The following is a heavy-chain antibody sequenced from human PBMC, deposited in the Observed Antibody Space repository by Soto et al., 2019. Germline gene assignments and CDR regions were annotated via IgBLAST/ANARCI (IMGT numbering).Heavy chain of an antibody. D-gene: IGHD2-2*01. J-gene: IGHJ6*02. V-gene: IGHV1-69*13. Sequence: VKVSCKASGGTFSSYAISWVRQAPGQGLEWMGGIIPIFGTANYAQKFQGRVTITADESTSTAYMELSSLRSEDTAVYYCARDSGSSALYYYYGMDVWGQGTTVTVSS. CDR3: ARDSGSSALYYYYGMDV. CDR1: GGTFSSYA. CDR2: IIPIFGTA.